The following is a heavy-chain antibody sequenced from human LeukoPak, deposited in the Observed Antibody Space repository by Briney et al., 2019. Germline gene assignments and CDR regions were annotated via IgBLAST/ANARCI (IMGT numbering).Heavy chain of an antibody. D-gene: IGHD1-20*01. CDR1: GGTFSSYA. Sequence: SVKVSCKASGGTFSSYAISWVRPAPGQGLEWMGRIIPILGIANYAQKFQGRVTITADKSTSTAYMELSSLRSEDTAVYYCARDITPLTGTYGMDVWGQGTTVTVSS. V-gene: IGHV1-69*04. J-gene: IGHJ6*02. CDR2: IIPILGIA. CDR3: ARDITPLTGTYGMDV.